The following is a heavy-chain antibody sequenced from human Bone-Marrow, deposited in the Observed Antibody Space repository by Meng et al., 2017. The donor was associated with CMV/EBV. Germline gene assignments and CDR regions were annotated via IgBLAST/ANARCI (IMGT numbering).Heavy chain of an antibody. D-gene: IGHD2-2*01. CDR1: GFTFSDYA. CDR3: AGGDCTSTSCSDY. J-gene: IGHJ4*02. V-gene: IGHV3-23*01. CDR2: SNGGDGST. Sequence: GGSLRLSCAVSGFTFSDYAMSWVRQAPGKGLEWVSVSNGGDGSTHYADSVKGRFTISRDNSKDTLYLQMNSLRADDTAVYYCAGGDCTSTSCSDYWGQGTLVTVSS.